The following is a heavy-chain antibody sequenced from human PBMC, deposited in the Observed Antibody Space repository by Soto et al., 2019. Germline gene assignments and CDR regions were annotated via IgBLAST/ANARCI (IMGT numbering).Heavy chain of an antibody. V-gene: IGHV1-69*01. CDR3: ARRGYSGYDSHYYGMDV. CDR1: GDTFSSYA. D-gene: IGHD5-12*01. Sequence: QVQLVQSGAEVKKPGSSVKVSCKASGDTFSSYAISWVRQAPGQGLEWMGGIIPIFGTANYAQKFQGRVTITADESTSTAYMELSSVRSEDTAVYYCARRGYSGYDSHYYGMDVWGQGTTVTVSS. CDR2: IIPIFGTA. J-gene: IGHJ6*02.